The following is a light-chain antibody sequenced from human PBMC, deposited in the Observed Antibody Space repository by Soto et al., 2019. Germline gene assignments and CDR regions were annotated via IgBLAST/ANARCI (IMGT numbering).Light chain of an antibody. J-gene: IGKJ3*01. CDR1: QSVRSS. V-gene: IGKV3-11*01. Sequence: EIVLTQSPDTLSLSPGERATLSCRASQSVRSSLAWYQQKPGQAPRLLIYDASNRATGIPARYSGSGSETDYPLTISSIEPEAFAVYYCQQRYNWPPELPFRPGTKVDIK. CDR2: DAS. CDR3: QQRYNWPPELP.